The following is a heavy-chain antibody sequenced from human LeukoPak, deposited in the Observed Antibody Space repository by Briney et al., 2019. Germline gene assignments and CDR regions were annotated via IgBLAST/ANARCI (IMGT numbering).Heavy chain of an antibody. CDR1: GYTFTGYY. CDR3: AREGLDY. V-gene: IGHV1-2*02. Sequence: ASVKVSCKASGYTFTGYYMHWVRQAPGQGLEWMGWINPNSGDTNYAQKFQDRVTMTREKSITTVYMELSRLRSDDTAVYYCAREGLDYWGQGTLVTVSS. CDR2: INPNSGDT. J-gene: IGHJ4*02.